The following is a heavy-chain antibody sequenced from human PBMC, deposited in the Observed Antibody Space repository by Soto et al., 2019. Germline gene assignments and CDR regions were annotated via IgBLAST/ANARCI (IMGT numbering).Heavy chain of an antibody. V-gene: IGHV4-59*01. Sequence: QVQLQESGPGLVKPSETLSLTCTVSGGSISSYYWSWIRQPPGKGLEWIGYVYYSGSTRDNPSLKSRVTISVDTSKNQFSLNLSSVTAADTAVYYCARDKVNIGVDGTHYFYGMDVWGQGTTVTVSS. D-gene: IGHD6-19*01. CDR1: GGSISSYY. CDR2: VYYSGST. CDR3: ARDKVNIGVDGTHYFYGMDV. J-gene: IGHJ6*02.